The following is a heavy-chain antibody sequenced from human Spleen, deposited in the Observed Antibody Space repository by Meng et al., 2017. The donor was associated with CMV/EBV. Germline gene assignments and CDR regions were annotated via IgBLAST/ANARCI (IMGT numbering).Heavy chain of an antibody. CDR3: ARGGAVATRGDDAFDI. J-gene: IGHJ3*02. CDR2: ISWDGGST. D-gene: IGHD6-19*01. V-gene: IGHV3-43D*03. Sequence: GGSLRLFCAVSGFTFDDYAMHWVRQAPGKGLEWVSLISWDGGSTYYADSVKGRFTISRDNSKNTLYLQMNSLRAEDTAVYYCARGGAVATRGDDAFDIWGQGTMVTVSS. CDR1: GFTFDDYA.